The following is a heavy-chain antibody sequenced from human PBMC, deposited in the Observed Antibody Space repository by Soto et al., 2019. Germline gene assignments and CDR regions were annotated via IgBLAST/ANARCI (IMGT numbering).Heavy chain of an antibody. CDR2: ISAYNGNT. Sequence: QVQLVQSGAEVKKPGASVKVSCKASGYTFTSYGISWVRQAPGQGLEWMGWISAYNGNTNYAQKLQGRVTMTTDTTTSTAYMELRGLRSDDTAVYYCGRDRGAGGSSSHFDYWGQGTLVTVSS. V-gene: IGHV1-18*01. D-gene: IGHD6-6*01. CDR1: GYTFTSYG. CDR3: GRDRGAGGSSSHFDY. J-gene: IGHJ4*02.